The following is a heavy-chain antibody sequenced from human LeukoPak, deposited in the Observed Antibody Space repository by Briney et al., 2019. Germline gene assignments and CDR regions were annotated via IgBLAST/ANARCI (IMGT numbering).Heavy chain of an antibody. V-gene: IGHV3-49*03. CDR1: GFTFGDYA. CDR2: IRSKAYGGTT. J-gene: IGHJ4*02. Sequence: PGGSLRLSCTASGFTFGDYAMSWFRQAPGKGLEWVGLIRSKAYGGTTEYAASVKGRFTISRDDSKSIAYLQMNSLKTEDTAVYYCTRARSYFTAAPVDYWGQGTLVTVSS. D-gene: IGHD1-26*01. CDR3: TRARSYFTAAPVDY.